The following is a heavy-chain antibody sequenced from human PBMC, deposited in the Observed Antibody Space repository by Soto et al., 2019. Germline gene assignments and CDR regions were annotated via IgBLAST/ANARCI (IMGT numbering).Heavy chain of an antibody. D-gene: IGHD3-16*01. Sequence: EVQLVESGGGLVKPGRSLRLSCAASGFTFSSYSMNWVRQAPGKGLEWVSSISSSSSYIYYADSVKGRCTISRDNAKNSLYLQMNSLRAEDTAVYYCARDWGYYYYYGMDVWGQGTTVTVSS. CDR3: ARDWGYYYYYGMDV. V-gene: IGHV3-21*01. J-gene: IGHJ6*02. CDR2: ISSSSSYI. CDR1: GFTFSSYS.